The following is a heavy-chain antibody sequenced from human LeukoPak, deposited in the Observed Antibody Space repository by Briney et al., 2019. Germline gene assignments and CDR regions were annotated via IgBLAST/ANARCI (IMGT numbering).Heavy chain of an antibody. V-gene: IGHV1-24*01. Sequence: GASVKVSCKVSGYTLTELSMHWVRQAPGKGLEWMGGFDPEDGETIYAQKFQGRVTMTEDTSTDTAYMELSSLRSEDTAVYYCATLGGHYYDSSGYLRHWGQGTLVTVSS. CDR1: GYTLTELS. J-gene: IGHJ4*02. CDR2: FDPEDGET. D-gene: IGHD3-22*01. CDR3: ATLGGHYYDSSGYLRH.